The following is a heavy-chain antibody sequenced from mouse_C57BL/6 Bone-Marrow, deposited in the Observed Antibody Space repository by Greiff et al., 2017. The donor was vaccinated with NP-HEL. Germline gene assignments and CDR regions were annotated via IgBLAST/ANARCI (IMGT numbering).Heavy chain of an antibody. CDR1: GFNIKDDY. Sequence: EVQLVESGAELVRPGASVKLSCTASGFNIKDDYMHWVKQRPEQGLEWIGWIDPENGDTEYASKFQGKATITADTSSNTAYLQLSSLTSEDTAVYYCTTRSYDYFDYWGQGTTLTVSS. CDR2: IDPENGDT. V-gene: IGHV14-4*01. D-gene: IGHD6-5*01. CDR3: TTRSYDYFDY. J-gene: IGHJ2*01.